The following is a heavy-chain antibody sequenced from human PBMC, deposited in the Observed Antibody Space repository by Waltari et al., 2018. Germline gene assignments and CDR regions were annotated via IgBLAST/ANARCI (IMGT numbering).Heavy chain of an antibody. V-gene: IGHV4-38-2*02. CDR3: TREEGGATDY. CDR2: IYHSGRT. CDR1: GYSISSGYY. Sequence: QVQLQESGPGLVKPSETLSLTCAVSGYSISSGYYWGGIRQPPGKGLEWIGTIYHSGRTVYNPPLKSRVTRSVDTSKNQFSLKLSSVTAADTAVYYCTREEGGATDYWGQGTLVTVSS. J-gene: IGHJ4*02. D-gene: IGHD1-26*01.